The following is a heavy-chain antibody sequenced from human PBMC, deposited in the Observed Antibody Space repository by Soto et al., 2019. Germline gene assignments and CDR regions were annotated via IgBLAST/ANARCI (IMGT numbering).Heavy chain of an antibody. D-gene: IGHD3-10*01. Sequence: QVHLQESGPGLVKPSQTLSLTCTVSGGSIRSVGYYWSWIRQHPGKGLEWIGYIYYSGSTYYNPSLKSRVTISVDTSKNQFSLKLSSVTAADTAVYYCARGDMVRGVTQFDYWGQGTLVTVSS. CDR1: GGSIRSVGYY. CDR2: IYYSGST. CDR3: ARGDMVRGVTQFDY. V-gene: IGHV4-31*03. J-gene: IGHJ4*02.